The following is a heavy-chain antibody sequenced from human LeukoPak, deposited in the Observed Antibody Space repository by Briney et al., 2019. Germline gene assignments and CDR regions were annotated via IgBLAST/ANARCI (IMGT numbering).Heavy chain of an antibody. J-gene: IGHJ4*02. D-gene: IGHD1-26*01. CDR3: AKVGPWELIDY. V-gene: IGHV3-30*18. CDR2: ISDGGTHL. CDR1: GFIFRNYG. Sequence: GGSLRLSCAGSGFIFRNYGMHWVRQAPGQGLEWVAVISDGGTHLYYADSVKGRFTISRDNSKNTLYLQMNSLRAEDTAVYYCAKVGPWELIDYWGQGTLVTVSS.